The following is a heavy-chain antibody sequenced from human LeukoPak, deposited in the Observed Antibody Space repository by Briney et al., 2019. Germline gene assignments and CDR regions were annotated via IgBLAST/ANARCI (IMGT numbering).Heavy chain of an antibody. D-gene: IGHD7-27*01. V-gene: IGHV1-18*01. Sequence: ASVKDSCKASGYTFTSYGISWVRQAPGQGLEWMGWISAYNGNTNYAQKLQGRVTMTTDTSTSTAYMELRSLRSDDTAVYYCARVTGDRDYYYYYYMDVWGKGTTVTVSS. CDR1: GYTFTSYG. CDR3: ARVTGDRDYYYYYYMDV. CDR2: ISAYNGNT. J-gene: IGHJ6*03.